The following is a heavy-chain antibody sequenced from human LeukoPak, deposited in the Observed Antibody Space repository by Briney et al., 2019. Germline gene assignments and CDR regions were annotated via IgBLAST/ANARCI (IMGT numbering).Heavy chain of an antibody. D-gene: IGHD3-22*01. CDR3: ARANYYYDSSGYYYNYYFDS. CDR2: IYRSGTT. CDR1: GDSNSSGSFA. Sequence: PSETLSLTCGVSGDSNSSGSFAWSWIRQPPGKGLEWIGYIYRSGTTHYNPSLKSRVTISADRSKNQFSLRLSSMTAADTAVYYCARANYYYDSSGYYYNYYFDSWGQGALVTVSS. V-gene: IGHV4-30-2*01. J-gene: IGHJ4*02.